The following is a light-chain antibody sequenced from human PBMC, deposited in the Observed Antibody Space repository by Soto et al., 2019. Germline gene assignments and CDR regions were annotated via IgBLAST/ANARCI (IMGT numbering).Light chain of an antibody. Sequence: QSALTQPPSVSGAPGQGVTISCTGNSSNIGANYDVHWYQQLPGRAPILLIYDNSNRPSGVPARFSASRSATSASLAITGLQTEDEADYYCQSYDSSLSGPVFGGGTKLTVL. CDR1: SSNIGANYD. V-gene: IGLV1-40*01. CDR3: QSYDSSLSGPV. CDR2: DNS. J-gene: IGLJ2*01.